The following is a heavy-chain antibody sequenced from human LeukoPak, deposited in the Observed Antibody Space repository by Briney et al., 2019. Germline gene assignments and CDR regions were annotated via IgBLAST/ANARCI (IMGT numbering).Heavy chain of an antibody. D-gene: IGHD4-17*01. V-gene: IGHV4-59*11. Sequence: SGTLSLTCAVSDDSFSSHYWTWIRQPPGKGLEWIGYISYIGTTNYNPSLKSRVTISIDTSKNQFSLKVRSVTAADTAVYYCARDLVTVTKGFDIWGQGTMVSVSS. CDR2: ISYIGTT. CDR3: ARDLVTVTKGFDI. J-gene: IGHJ3*02. CDR1: DDSFSSHY.